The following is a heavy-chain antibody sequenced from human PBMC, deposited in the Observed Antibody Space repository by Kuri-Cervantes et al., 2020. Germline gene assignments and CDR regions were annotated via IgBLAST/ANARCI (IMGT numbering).Heavy chain of an antibody. CDR2: IIPIFGTA. CDR1: GGTFSSYA. CDR3: ARGGELGVDQGHYYYGMDV. V-gene: IGHV1-69*06. Sequence: SVKVSCKASGGTFSSYAISWVRQAPGQGLEWMGGIIPIFGTANYAQKFQGRVTITADKSTSTAYMELSSLRSEDTALYYCARGGELGVDQGHYYYGMDVWGQGTTVTVSS. D-gene: IGHD3-16*01. J-gene: IGHJ6*02.